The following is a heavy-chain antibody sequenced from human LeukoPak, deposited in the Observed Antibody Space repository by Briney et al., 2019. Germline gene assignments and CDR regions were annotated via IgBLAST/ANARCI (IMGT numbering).Heavy chain of an antibody. D-gene: IGHD2-15*01. CDR1: GFTFGSYA. V-gene: IGHV3-23*01. Sequence: QPGGSLRLSCAPSGFTFGSYAMSWVRHAPGKGLEWVSAISGGGGHTYYADSVKGRFTISRDNSKNMLYLQMSSLRAEDTAVYYCAKAFGYCSGGTCYTDYWGQGTLVTVSS. CDR3: AKAFGYCSGGTCYTDY. J-gene: IGHJ4*02. CDR2: ISGGGGHT.